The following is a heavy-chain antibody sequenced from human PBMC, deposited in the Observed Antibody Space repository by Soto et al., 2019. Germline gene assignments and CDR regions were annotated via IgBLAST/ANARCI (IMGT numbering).Heavy chain of an antibody. D-gene: IGHD6-13*01. CDR1: GYIFTHYY. Sequence: QVQLVQSGAEVKKPVASGKLSCKASGYIFTHYYIHWVRQAPGQGLEWMAIINPNGGSTNYAQKFQDRVTMTRDTSSSTVYMELSSLRSEDAAIYYCARGLAAGDYWGQGTLVTVSS. V-gene: IGHV1-46*01. J-gene: IGHJ4*02. CDR3: ARGLAAGDY. CDR2: INPNGGST.